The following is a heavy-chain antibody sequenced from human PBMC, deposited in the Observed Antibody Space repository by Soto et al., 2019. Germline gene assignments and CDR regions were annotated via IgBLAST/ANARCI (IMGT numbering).Heavy chain of an antibody. V-gene: IGHV1-2*04. CDR3: ARDKGLGELTDGMDV. Sequence: ASVKVSCKASGYTFTGYYMHWVRQAPGQGLEWMGWINPNSGGTNYAQKFQGWVTMTRDTSISTAYMELSRLRSDDTAVYYCARDKGLGELTDGMDVWGQGTTVTVSS. D-gene: IGHD3-16*01. CDR2: INPNSGGT. J-gene: IGHJ6*02. CDR1: GYTFTGYY.